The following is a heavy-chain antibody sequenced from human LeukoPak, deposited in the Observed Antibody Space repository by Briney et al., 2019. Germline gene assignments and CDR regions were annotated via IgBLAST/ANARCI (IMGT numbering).Heavy chain of an antibody. CDR3: ARVSPYYYGAGPYYVIY. Sequence: PGGSQRLSCAASGFTFSDYYMSWIRQAPGKGLEWVSYISSPGTSIFYADSVKGRFTVSRDNTKNSLFLQMNSLRVEDTAVYYCARVSPYYYGAGPYYVIYWGQGTLVTVSS. CDR1: GFTFSDYY. V-gene: IGHV3-11*01. J-gene: IGHJ4*02. CDR2: ISSPGTSI. D-gene: IGHD3-10*01.